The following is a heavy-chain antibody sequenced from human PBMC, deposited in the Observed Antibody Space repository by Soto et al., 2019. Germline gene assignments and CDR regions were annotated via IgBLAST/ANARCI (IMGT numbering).Heavy chain of an antibody. J-gene: IGHJ6*02. CDR3: ARHKRKNRVGAYYYYYGMDV. D-gene: IGHD1-26*01. V-gene: IGHV4-34*01. Sequence: PSETLSLTCAVYGGSFSGYYWSWIRQPPGKGLEWIGEINHSGSTSYNPSLKSRVTISVDTSKNQFSLKLSSVTAADTAVYYCARHKRKNRVGAYYYYYGMDVWGQGTTVTVSS. CDR1: GGSFSGYY. CDR2: INHSGST.